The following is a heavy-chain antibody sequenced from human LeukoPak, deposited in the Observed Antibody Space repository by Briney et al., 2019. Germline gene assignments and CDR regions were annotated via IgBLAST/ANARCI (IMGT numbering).Heavy chain of an antibody. CDR2: INHSGST. J-gene: IGHJ6*02. CDR1: GGSFSGYY. V-gene: IGHV4-34*01. CDR3: ASSEATTTPPPYGMDV. Sequence: SETLSLTCAVYGGSFSGYYWSWIRQPPGKGLEWIGEINHSGSTNYNPSLKSRVTISVDTSKSQFSLRLSSVTVADTAVYYCASSEATTTPPPYGMDVWGQGTTVTVSS. D-gene: IGHD5-12*01.